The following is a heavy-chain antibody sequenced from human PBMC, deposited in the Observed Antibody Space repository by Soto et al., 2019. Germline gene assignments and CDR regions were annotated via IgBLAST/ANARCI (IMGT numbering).Heavy chain of an antibody. D-gene: IGHD7-27*01. CDR1: GGTVSRSTYY. CDR3: ARQDVRAWGRFDP. J-gene: IGHJ5*02. V-gene: IGHV4-39*01. CDR2: IYYSVIT. Sequence: PSQTLPFTCTVPGGTVSRSTYYWGWIRQPPGKGLEWIGTIYYSVITCYNPSLQSRVTISVDTSKNQFSLRLSSVTAADAALYFCARQDVRAWGRFDPWGQGTLVTGSS.